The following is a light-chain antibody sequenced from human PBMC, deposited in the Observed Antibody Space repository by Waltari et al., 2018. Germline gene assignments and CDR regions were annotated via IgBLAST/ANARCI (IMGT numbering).Light chain of an antibody. CDR2: DVT. Sequence: QSALTQPASVSGSPGPSIPISCTGTSSYVGSYNSVAWYQQHPGKAPKLIIYDVTNRPSGVSNRFSGSKSGNTASLTISGLQAEDEADYYCSSYMDTTTLELFGGGTSLTVL. J-gene: IGLJ2*01. CDR3: SSYMDTTTLEL. V-gene: IGLV2-14*03. CDR1: SSYVGSYNS.